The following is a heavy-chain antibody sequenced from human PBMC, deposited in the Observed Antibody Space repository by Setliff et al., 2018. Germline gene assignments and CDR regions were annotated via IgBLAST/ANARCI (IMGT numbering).Heavy chain of an antibody. CDR2: IWYDGSNK. J-gene: IGHJ6*02. V-gene: IGHV3-33*08. D-gene: IGHD6-13*01. Sequence: PGGSLRLSCEVSGFTFSDYEMNWVRQAPGKGLEWVAVIWYDGSNKYYADSVKGRFTISRDNSKNTLYLQMNSLKTEDTAVYYCTRVGRQLVYYYYGMDVWGQGTTVTVS. CDR3: TRVGRQLVYYYYGMDV. CDR1: GFTFSDYE.